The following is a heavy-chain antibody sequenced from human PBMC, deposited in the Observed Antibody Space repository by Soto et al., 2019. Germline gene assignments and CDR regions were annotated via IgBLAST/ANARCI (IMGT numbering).Heavy chain of an antibody. D-gene: IGHD2-15*01. CDR1: GFSFSTYS. Sequence: GVLRLSCAASGFSFSTYSMNWVRQAPGKGLEWVSFISSSGDTIHYADSVKGRFTVSRDNAKNSLYLQMNSLRDEDTAVYYCARDHYCSGDTCYLISFDYWGQGTQVTVSS. J-gene: IGHJ4*02. CDR2: ISSSGDTI. CDR3: ARDHYCSGDTCYLISFDY. V-gene: IGHV3-48*02.